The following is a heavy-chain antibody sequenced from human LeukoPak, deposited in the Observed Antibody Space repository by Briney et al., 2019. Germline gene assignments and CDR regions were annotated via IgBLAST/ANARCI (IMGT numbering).Heavy chain of an antibody. V-gene: IGHV4-4*02. Sequence: SETQSLTCAVSGGSISSSNWWSSVRQPPGKGLEWIGSIYYSGSTYYNPSLKSRVTISVDTSKNQFSLKLSSVTAADTAVYYCARRIEFWGQGTLVTVSS. CDR1: GGSISSSNW. D-gene: IGHD2-15*01. CDR2: IYYSGST. J-gene: IGHJ4*02. CDR3: ARRIEF.